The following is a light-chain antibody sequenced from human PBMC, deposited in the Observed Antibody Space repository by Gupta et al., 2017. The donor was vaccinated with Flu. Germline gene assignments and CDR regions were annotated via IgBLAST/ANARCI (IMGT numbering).Light chain of an antibody. CDR1: QSVASSD. CDR3: QQYGTSPLT. J-gene: IGKJ4*01. V-gene: IGKV3-20*01. CDR2: GTS. Sequence: SPSTLSLSPGEGATLSCRASQSVASSDLAWYQQRPGQAPRLLIYGTSSRATGIPDRFSGSGSGTDFTLTISRLGPEDFAVYYCQQYGTSPLTFGGGTKVEIK.